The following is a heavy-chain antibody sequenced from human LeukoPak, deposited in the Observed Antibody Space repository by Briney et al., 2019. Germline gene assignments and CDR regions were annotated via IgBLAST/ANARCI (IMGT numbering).Heavy chain of an antibody. V-gene: IGHV4-59*01. CDR1: GDSMTYYY. J-gene: IGHJ2*01. Sequence: SETLSLTCTVSGDSMTYYYWAWIRQPPGKGLEWLGHIYYSGRTNYNPYLRNRGTISADTSKSQFSLRLISVTAADTAVYYCARVLEGYYDSSGYLGYWYFDLWGRGTLVTVSS. CDR2: IYYSGRT. CDR3: ARVLEGYYDSSGYLGYWYFDL. D-gene: IGHD3-22*01.